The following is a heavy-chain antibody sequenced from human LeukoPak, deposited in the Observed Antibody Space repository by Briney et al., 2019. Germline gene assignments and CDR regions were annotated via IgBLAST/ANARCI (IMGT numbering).Heavy chain of an antibody. CDR3: ARRGDGYNLNFDY. Sequence: PGESLKISCKGTGYTFTSYWIGWVRQMPGKGLERMGIIYPGDSVTRYSPSFQGQVTISADKSISTAYLQWSSLKASDTATYYCARRGDGYNLNFDYWGQGTLVTVSS. V-gene: IGHV5-51*01. J-gene: IGHJ4*02. D-gene: IGHD5-24*01. CDR1: GYTFTSYW. CDR2: IYPGDSVT.